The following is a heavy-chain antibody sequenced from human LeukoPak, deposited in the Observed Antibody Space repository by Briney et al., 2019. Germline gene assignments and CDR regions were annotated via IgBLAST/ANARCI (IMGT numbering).Heavy chain of an antibody. CDR3: ARIETYSSGWYDAFFDY. CDR1: GYSISSGYY. V-gene: IGHV4-38-2*02. J-gene: IGHJ4*02. Sequence: SETLSLTCTVSGYSISSGYYWGWIRQPPGKGLEWIGSIYHSGSTYYNPSLKSRVTISVDTSKNQFSLKPSSVTAADTAVYYCARIETYSSGWYDAFFDYWGQGTLVTV. CDR2: IYHSGST. D-gene: IGHD6-19*01.